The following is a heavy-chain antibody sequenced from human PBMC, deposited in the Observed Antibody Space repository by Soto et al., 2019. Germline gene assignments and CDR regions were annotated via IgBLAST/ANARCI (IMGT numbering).Heavy chain of an antibody. V-gene: IGHV3-21*01. J-gene: IGHJ4*02. CDR2: ISSSSSYI. CDR1: GFTFSSYS. Sequence: GGSLRLSCAASGFTFSSYSMNWVRQAPGKGLEWVSSISSSSSYIYYADSVKGRFTISRDNAKNSLYLQMNSLRAEDTAVYYCARDLVAGSSSLDYWGQGTLVTVSS. D-gene: IGHD6-6*01. CDR3: ARDLVAGSSSLDY.